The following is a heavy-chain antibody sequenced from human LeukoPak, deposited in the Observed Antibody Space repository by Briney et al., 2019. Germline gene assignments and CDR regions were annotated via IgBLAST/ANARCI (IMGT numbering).Heavy chain of an antibody. CDR3: AFSQEMADAFDI. D-gene: IGHD5-24*01. J-gene: IGHJ3*02. Sequence: SETLSLNCVVSGGPFSLYFWSWIRQPPGKGLEWIGEINQSGGTNYNPSLKSRVTTSVDTSKKRLSLKLSSVTAADTAVYYCAFSQEMADAFDIWGPGTMVTVSS. CDR1: GGPFSLYF. CDR2: INQSGGT. V-gene: IGHV4-34*01.